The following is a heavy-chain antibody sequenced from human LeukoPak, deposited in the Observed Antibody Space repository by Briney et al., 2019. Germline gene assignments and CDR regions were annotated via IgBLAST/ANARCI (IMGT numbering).Heavy chain of an antibody. V-gene: IGHV3-23*01. J-gene: IGHJ4*02. Sequence: GGSLRLSCAASGFTFSSYAMGWVRQAPGKGLEWVSAISGSGGSTYYADSVKGRFTISRDNSKNTLYLQMNSLRAEDTAVYYCAKSIVVVPAAPFDYWGQGTLVTVSS. CDR3: AKSIVVVPAAPFDY. CDR2: ISGSGGST. D-gene: IGHD2-2*01. CDR1: GFTFSSYA.